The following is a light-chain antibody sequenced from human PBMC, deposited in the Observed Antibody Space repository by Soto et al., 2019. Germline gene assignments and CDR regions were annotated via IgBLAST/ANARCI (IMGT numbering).Light chain of an antibody. V-gene: IGLV2-11*01. CDR1: SSDVGSYNR. CDR2: DVS. Sequence: QSVLTQPASVSGSPGQSITISCTGISSDVGSYNRVSWYQQSPGKAPKLMIYDVSKRPSGVPDRFSGSKSGNTASLTISGLQTEDEADYYCCSYAGTYSYVFGTGTKVTVL. CDR3: CSYAGTYSYV. J-gene: IGLJ1*01.